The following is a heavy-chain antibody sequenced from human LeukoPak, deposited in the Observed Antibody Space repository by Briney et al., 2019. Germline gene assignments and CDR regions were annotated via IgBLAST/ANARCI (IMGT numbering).Heavy chain of an antibody. CDR1: GFTFSNYN. CDR2: ISSSTSTI. Sequence: GGSLRLSCAASGFTFSNYNMNWVRQAPGKGLEWVSYISSSTSTIYYADSVKGRFTISRDNAKNSLYLQMNSLRAEDTALYHCAILGSFDAFDIWGQGTMVTVSS. CDR3: AILGSFDAFDI. J-gene: IGHJ3*02. D-gene: IGHD3-16*01. V-gene: IGHV3-48*04.